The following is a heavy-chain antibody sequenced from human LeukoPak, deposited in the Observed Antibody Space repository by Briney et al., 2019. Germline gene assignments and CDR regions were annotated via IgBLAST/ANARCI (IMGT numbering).Heavy chain of an antibody. D-gene: IGHD5-18*01. V-gene: IGHV3-23*01. CDR3: ATYRQVLLPFES. J-gene: IGHJ4*02. CDR1: GFTFSSYW. Sequence: TGGSLRLSCAASGFTFSSYWMSWVRQAPGKGLEWVSSIFQGGGEIHYADSVRGRFTISRDNSKSTLFLQMNSLRAEDTAIYYCATYRQVLLPFESWGQGTLVTVSS. CDR2: IFQGGGEI.